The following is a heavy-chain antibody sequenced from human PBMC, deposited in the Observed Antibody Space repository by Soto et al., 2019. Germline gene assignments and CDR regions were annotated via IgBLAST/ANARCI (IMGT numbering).Heavy chain of an antibody. D-gene: IGHD1-26*01. V-gene: IGHV3-15*07. J-gene: IGHJ5*02. CDR1: GFLFINAW. CDR2: IKSETGGGTT. CDR3: TTAYTGGSFYT. Sequence: EVQVVESGGGLVQPGKSLRLSCAASGFLFINAWMNWVRQAPGKGLEWVGRIKSETGGGTTDYAAPVKSRFTIARDKSKNMRYLQMNSLRTENTAVYYCTTAYTGGSFYTGAQGTLFTVSS.